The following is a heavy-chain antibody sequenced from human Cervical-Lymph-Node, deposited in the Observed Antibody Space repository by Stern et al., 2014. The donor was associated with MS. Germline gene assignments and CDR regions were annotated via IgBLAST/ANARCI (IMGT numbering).Heavy chain of an antibody. Sequence: VQLVQSGAEVKKPGSSVKVSCKASGGTFSSYTISWVRQAPGHGLEWMGGIIPLFGTANYAQKFLGRVTITADESTSTAYMELSSLRSEDTAVYYCAREFNYDSSGYYFYYWGRGTLVTVSS. CDR1: GGTFSSYT. V-gene: IGHV1-69*01. D-gene: IGHD3-22*01. CDR3: AREFNYDSSGYYFYY. J-gene: IGHJ4*02. CDR2: IIPLFGTA.